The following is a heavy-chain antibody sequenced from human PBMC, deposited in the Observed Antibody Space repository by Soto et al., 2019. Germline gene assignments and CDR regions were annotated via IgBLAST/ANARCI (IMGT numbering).Heavy chain of an antibody. CDR1: GGSFSGYY. CDR2: INHSGST. J-gene: IGHJ4*02. CDR3: ARVRQQLKKYYFDC. Sequence: AETLSLTCAVYGGSFSGYYWSWIRQPPGKGLEWIGEINHSGSTNYNPSLKSRVTISVDTSKNQFSLKLSSVTAADTAVYYCARVRQQLKKYYFDCCGQRTLVTVSS. D-gene: IGHD6-13*01. V-gene: IGHV4-34*01.